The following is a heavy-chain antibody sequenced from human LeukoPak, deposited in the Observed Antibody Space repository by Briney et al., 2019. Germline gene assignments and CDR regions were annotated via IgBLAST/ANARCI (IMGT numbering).Heavy chain of an antibody. Sequence: GGSLRLSCAASGFSFSNYWLHWVRQAPGKGLVWVSRINSDGTSTNYADSVKGRFTISRDNAKNTLYLHMNSLRAEDTAVYYCARGSRLTTAIYWFCDLWGRGTLVTVSS. D-gene: IGHD4-11*01. CDR2: INSDGTST. CDR3: ARGSRLTTAIYWFCDL. V-gene: IGHV3-74*01. J-gene: IGHJ2*01. CDR1: GFSFSNYW.